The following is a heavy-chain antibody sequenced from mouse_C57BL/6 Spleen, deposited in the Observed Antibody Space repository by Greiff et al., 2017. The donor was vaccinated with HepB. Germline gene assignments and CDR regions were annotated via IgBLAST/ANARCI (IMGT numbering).Heavy chain of an antibody. Sequence: EVHLVESGPELVKPGASVKMSCKASGYTFTDYNMHWVKQSHGKSLEWIGYINPNNGGTSYNQKFKGKATLTVNKSSSTAYMELRSLTSEESAVYYCARAFHYGSRGFAYWGQGTLVTVSA. V-gene: IGHV1-22*01. CDR2: INPNNGGT. CDR3: ARAFHYGSRGFAY. J-gene: IGHJ3*01. CDR1: GYTFTDYN. D-gene: IGHD1-1*01.